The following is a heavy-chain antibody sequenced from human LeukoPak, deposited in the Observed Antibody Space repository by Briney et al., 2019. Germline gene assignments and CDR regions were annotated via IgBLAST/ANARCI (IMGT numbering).Heavy chain of an antibody. V-gene: IGHV3-48*04. CDR2: ISSSSSTI. CDR3: ARDEPLDYQPGFDY. D-gene: IGHD4-11*01. CDR1: GFTFSSYS. J-gene: IGHJ4*02. Sequence: GGSLRLSCAASGFTFSSYSMNWVRQAPGKGLEWVSYISSSSSTIYYADSVKGRFTISRDNAKNSLYLQMNSLRAEDTAVYYCARDEPLDYQPGFDYWGQGTLVTVPS.